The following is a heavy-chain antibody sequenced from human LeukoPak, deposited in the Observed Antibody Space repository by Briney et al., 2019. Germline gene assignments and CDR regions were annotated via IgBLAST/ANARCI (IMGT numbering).Heavy chain of an antibody. Sequence: PGGSLRLSCAASGFPFSSYAMSWVRQAPGKGLEWVSAISGSGGSTYYADSVKGRFTISRDNSKNTLYLQMNSLRAEDTAVYYCAKTDIVVVPAAMRGYYFDYWGQGTLVTVSS. CDR3: AKTDIVVVPAAMRGYYFDY. CDR1: GFPFSSYA. CDR2: ISGSGGST. V-gene: IGHV3-23*01. D-gene: IGHD2-2*01. J-gene: IGHJ4*02.